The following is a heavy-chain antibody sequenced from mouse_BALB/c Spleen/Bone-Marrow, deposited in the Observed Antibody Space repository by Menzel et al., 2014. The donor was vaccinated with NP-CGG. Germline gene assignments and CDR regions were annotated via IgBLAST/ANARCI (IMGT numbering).Heavy chain of an antibody. Sequence: EVKLVESGGGLVQPGGSRILSCAASGFTFSSFGMHWVRQAPEKGLEWVAYISSGSSTIFYVDTVKGRFTISRDNPKNTLFRQMTSLRSEDTAMYYCTRGGNWDDFDVWGAGTTVTVSS. CDR1: GFTFSSFG. D-gene: IGHD4-1*01. CDR3: TRGGNWDDFDV. V-gene: IGHV5-17*02. J-gene: IGHJ1*01. CDR2: ISSGSSTI.